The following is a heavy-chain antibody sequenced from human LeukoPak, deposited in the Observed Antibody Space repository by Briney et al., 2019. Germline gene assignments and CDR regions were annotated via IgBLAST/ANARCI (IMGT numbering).Heavy chain of an antibody. Sequence: ASVNVSCKASGYTFTSYDINWVRQATGQGLEWMGGMNPNSGNTGYAQKFQGRFTITRNTSITTAYMELSSLRSEDTAVYYCARVNVGYSYGRPRWFDPWGQGPLVTVSS. D-gene: IGHD5-18*01. CDR3: ARVNVGYSYGRPRWFDP. CDR2: MNPNSGNT. J-gene: IGHJ5*02. CDR1: GYTFTSYD. V-gene: IGHV1-8*03.